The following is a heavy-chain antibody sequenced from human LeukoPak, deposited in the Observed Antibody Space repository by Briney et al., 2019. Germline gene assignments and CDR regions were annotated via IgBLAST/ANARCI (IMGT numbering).Heavy chain of an antibody. CDR2: MNPNSGNT. CDR3: IAAAPRLNWFDP. CDR1: GYTFTRYD. J-gene: IGHJ5*02. Sequence: ASVKVSCKASGYTFTRYDINWVRQATGQGLEWMGWMNPNSGNTGYAQKFQGRVAITRNTSISTVYMELSSLRSEDTAVYYCIAAAPRLNWFDPWGQGTLVTVSS. V-gene: IGHV1-8*03. D-gene: IGHD6-13*01.